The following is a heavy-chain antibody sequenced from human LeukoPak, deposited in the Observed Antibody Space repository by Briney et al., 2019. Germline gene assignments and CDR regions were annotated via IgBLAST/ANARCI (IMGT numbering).Heavy chain of an antibody. CDR3: AKGLRYFDWADY. CDR2: ISWNTFTV. CDR1: GFTFDDYD. D-gene: IGHD3-9*01. Sequence: GRSLRLSCAASGFTFDDYDMHWVRQAPGKGLEWVSTISWNTFTVRYADSVKGRFTISRDNAKNSLYLQMNSLRTEDTALYYCAKGLRYFDWADYWGQGTLVTVSS. V-gene: IGHV3-9*01. J-gene: IGHJ4*02.